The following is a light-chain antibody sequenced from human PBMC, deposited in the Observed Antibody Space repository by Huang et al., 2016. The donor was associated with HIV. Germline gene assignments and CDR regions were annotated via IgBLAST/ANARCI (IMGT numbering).Light chain of an antibody. CDR3: QQYGSSPT. Sequence: EIVLTQSPGTLSLSPGDRVTLSCRASQKVSTYYVAWYQHKPGQAPRLLIYGTSNRATGIPERFSGSVSWTDFTLTISRLEPEDIAVYYCQQYGSSPTFGQGTKVEIK. CDR2: GTS. V-gene: IGKV3-20*01. J-gene: IGKJ1*01. CDR1: QKVSTYY.